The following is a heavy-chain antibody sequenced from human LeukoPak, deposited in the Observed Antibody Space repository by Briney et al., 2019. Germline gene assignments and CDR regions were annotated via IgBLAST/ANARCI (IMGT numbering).Heavy chain of an antibody. CDR1: GGSISSSSYY. D-gene: IGHD6-13*01. CDR3: ARHDGTYSFNWFDP. Sequence: SETLSLTCTVSGGSISSSSYYWGWIRQPPGKGLEWIGSIYYSGSTYYNPSLKSRVTISVDTSKNQFSLKLSSVTAADTAVYYCARHDGTYSFNWFDPWGQGTLVTVSP. J-gene: IGHJ5*02. V-gene: IGHV4-39*01. CDR2: IYYSGST.